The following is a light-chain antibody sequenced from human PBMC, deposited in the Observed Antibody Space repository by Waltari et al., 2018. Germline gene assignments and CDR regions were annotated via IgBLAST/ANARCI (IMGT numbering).Light chain of an antibody. V-gene: IGLV2-11*01. CDR3: CSFAAGNTVI. Sequence: QSALTQPRSVSGSPGQSVTISCTGTSSDVGGYNSFSWYQQDPGKAPKLLIFEFSERPSGVSDRFSGSKSGNTASLTISGLQAEDEADYHCCSFAAGNTVIFGGGTKLTVV. CDR1: SSDVGGYNS. CDR2: EFS. J-gene: IGLJ2*01.